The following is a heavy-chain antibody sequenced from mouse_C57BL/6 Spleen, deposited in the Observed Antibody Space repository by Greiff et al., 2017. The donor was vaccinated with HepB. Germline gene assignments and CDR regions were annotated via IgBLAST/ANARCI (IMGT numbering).Heavy chain of an antibody. D-gene: IGHD1-1*01. CDR3: ARNSHYYGSSYFDY. CDR2: IWSGGST. J-gene: IGHJ2*01. V-gene: IGHV2-2*01. CDR1: GFSLTSYG. Sequence: VHLVESGPGLVQPSQSLSITCTVSGFSLTSYGVHWVRQSPGKGLEWLGVIWSGGSTDYNAAFISRLSISKDNSKSQVFFKMNSLQADDTAIYYCARNSHYYGSSYFDYWGQGTTLTVSS.